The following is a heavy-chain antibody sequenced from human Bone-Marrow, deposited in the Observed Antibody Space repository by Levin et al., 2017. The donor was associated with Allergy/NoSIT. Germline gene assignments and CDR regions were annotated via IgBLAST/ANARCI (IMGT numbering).Heavy chain of an antibody. CDR2: INFNGGRT. Sequence: GESLKISCVVSGFNFDDYAMNWVRQAPGKGLEWVATINFNGGRTHYADSVKGRFTISRDNARESLYLQMNSLTAEDTAFYYCATSFDYEPPFDYWGQGTPVTVSS. CDR1: GFNFDDYA. V-gene: IGHV3-20*04. J-gene: IGHJ4*02. CDR3: ATSFDYEPPFDY. D-gene: IGHD3-9*01.